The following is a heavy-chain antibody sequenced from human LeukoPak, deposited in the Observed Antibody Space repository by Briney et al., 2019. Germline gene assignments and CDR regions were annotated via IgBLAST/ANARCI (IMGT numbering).Heavy chain of an antibody. CDR3: ARGVVPAAHEDYYYYMDV. V-gene: IGHV1-46*01. J-gene: IGHJ6*03. CDR1: GYTFTGYY. D-gene: IGHD2-2*01. CDR2: INPSGGST. Sequence: GASVKVSCKASGYTFTGYYMHWVRQAPGQGLEWMGIINPSGGSTSYAQKFQGRVTMTRDMSTSTVYMELSSLRSEDTAVYYCARGVVPAAHEDYYYYMDVWGKGTTVTVSS.